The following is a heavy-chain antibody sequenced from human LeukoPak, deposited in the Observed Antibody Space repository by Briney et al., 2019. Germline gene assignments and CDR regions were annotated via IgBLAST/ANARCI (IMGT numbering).Heavy chain of an antibody. J-gene: IGHJ4*02. CDR2: INHSGST. CDR1: GGSISSYY. CDR3: ARRYGDYPFDY. V-gene: IGHV4-34*01. D-gene: IGHD4-17*01. Sequence: SETLSLTCTVSGGSISSYYWSWIRQPPGKGLEWIGEINHSGSTNYNPSLKSRVTISVDTSKNQFSLKLSSVTAADTAVYYCARRYGDYPFDYWGQGTLVTVSS.